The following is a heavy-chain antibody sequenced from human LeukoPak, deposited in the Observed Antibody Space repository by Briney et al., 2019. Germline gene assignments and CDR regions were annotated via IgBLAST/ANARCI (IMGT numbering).Heavy chain of an antibody. CDR1: GFTFSSYS. J-gene: IGHJ4*02. Sequence: GGSLRLSCAASGFTFSSYSMNWVRQAPGKGLEWVSSISSSSSYIYYADSVKGRFTISRDNAKNSLYLQMNSLRAEDTAVYYCVTRDLSSGYYSGYWGQGTLVTVSS. CDR2: ISSSSSYI. V-gene: IGHV3-21*01. D-gene: IGHD3-22*01. CDR3: VTRDLSSGYYSGY.